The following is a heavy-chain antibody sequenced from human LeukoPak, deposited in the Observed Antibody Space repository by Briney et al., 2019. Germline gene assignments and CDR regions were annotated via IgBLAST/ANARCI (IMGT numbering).Heavy chain of an antibody. Sequence: SETLSLTCSVSGGSISSYYWSWIRQPAGKGLEYIGRFYTSGSTNYNPSLESRVTMSVDKSKNQFSLKLTSVTAADTAVYYCARVWPGGWEFDYWGQGTLVTVSS. J-gene: IGHJ4*02. CDR1: GGSISSYY. CDR2: FYTSGST. CDR3: ARVWPGGWEFDY. V-gene: IGHV4-4*07. D-gene: IGHD6-19*01.